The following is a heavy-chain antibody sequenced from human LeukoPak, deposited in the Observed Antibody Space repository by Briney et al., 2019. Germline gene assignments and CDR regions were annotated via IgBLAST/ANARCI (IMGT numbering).Heavy chain of an antibody. CDR1: GGSISSSSYY. D-gene: IGHD5-24*01. Sequence: SETLSLTCTVSGGSISSSSYYWGWIRQPPGKGLEWIGSIYYSGSTYYNPSLKSRVTISVDTSKNQFSLKLSSVTAADTAVYYCARDLEMATTDGDYWGQGTLVTVSS. CDR2: IYYSGST. J-gene: IGHJ4*02. CDR3: ARDLEMATTDGDY. V-gene: IGHV4-39*07.